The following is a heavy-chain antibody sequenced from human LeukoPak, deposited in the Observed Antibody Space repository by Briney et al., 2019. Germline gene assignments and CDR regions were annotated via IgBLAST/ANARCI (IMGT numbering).Heavy chain of an antibody. V-gene: IGHV1-2*02. CDR1: GYTFTGYY. J-gene: IGHJ4*02. Sequence: GASVKVSCKASGYTFTGYYMHWVRQAPGQGLKWMGWINPNSGGTNYAQKFQGRVTMTRDTSISTAYMELSRLRSDDTAVYYCAREDIVVGEPHDYWGQGTLVTVSS. CDR2: INPNSGGT. D-gene: IGHD2-2*01. CDR3: AREDIVVGEPHDY.